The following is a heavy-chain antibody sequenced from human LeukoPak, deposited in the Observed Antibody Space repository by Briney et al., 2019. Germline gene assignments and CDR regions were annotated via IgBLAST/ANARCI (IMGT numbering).Heavy chain of an antibody. Sequence: ESGPTLVKPTQTLTLTCTFSGFSLSTSGVGVGWIRQPPGKTLEWLALIYWDDDKLYSPSLKSRLTITKDTSKNQVVLTMTNMDPVDTATYYCAVLDGFCSGVTCYPGGFRGQGTLVAVSS. CDR3: AVLDGFCSGVTCYPGGF. CDR2: IYWDDDK. D-gene: IGHD2-15*01. CDR1: GFSLSTSGVG. V-gene: IGHV2-5*02. J-gene: IGHJ4*02.